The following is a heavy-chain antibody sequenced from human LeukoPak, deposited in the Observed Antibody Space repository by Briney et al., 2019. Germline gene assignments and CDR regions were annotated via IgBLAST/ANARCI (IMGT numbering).Heavy chain of an antibody. V-gene: IGHV3-21*01. Sequence: PGGSLRLSCAASGITLDTYTINWVRQAPGKGPEWVSSIVTGTGKHYGDSVKGRFTISIDNAKNSLYLQMNSVRAEDTGVYYCARDKPGIAAPDVWGKGTTVTVSS. D-gene: IGHD6-13*01. CDR2: IVTGTGK. CDR3: ARDKPGIAAPDV. J-gene: IGHJ6*04. CDR1: GITLDTYT.